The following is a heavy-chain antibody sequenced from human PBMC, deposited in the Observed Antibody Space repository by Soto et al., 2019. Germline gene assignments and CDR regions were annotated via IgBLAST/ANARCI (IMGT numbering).Heavy chain of an antibody. Sequence: QVQLVQSGAEVEKPGASVKVSCKASGYTFTSYAISWVRQAPGQGLAWMGRISTYNGNTNYAQKIQGRVTLTTDTSTSTAYMELRSLRSDDTAVYYCARDAGTDWFDPWGQGTLVTVSS. D-gene: IGHD6-13*01. CDR1: GYTFTSYA. J-gene: IGHJ5*02. CDR2: ISTYNGNT. V-gene: IGHV1-18*01. CDR3: ARDAGTDWFDP.